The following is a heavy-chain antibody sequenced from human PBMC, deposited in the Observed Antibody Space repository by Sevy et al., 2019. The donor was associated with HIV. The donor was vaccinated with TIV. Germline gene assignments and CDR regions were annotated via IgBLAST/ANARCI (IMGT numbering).Heavy chain of an antibody. CDR3: ARGRGMVRGVIITAPYYYYYGMDV. J-gene: IGHJ6*02. D-gene: IGHD3-10*01. Sequence: ASETLSLTCAVYGGSFSGYYWSWIRQPPGKGLEWIGEFNHSGSTNYNPSLKSRVTISVDTSKNQFSLKLSSVTAADTAVYYCARGRGMVRGVIITAPYYYYYGMDVWGQGTTVTVSS. V-gene: IGHV4-34*01. CDR1: GGSFSGYY. CDR2: FNHSGST.